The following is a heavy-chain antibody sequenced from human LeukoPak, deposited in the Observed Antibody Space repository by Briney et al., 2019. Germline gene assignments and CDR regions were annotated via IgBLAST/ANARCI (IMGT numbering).Heavy chain of an antibody. D-gene: IGHD6-13*01. J-gene: IGHJ4*02. Sequence: SETLSLTCAVYGGSFSGYYWSWIRQPPGKGLEWIGEINHSGSTNYNPSLKSRVTISVDTSKNQFSLKLSSVTAADTAVYYCATIRIAAAGRDYWGQGTLVTVSS. CDR2: INHSGST. V-gene: IGHV4-34*01. CDR3: ATIRIAAAGRDY. CDR1: GGSFSGYY.